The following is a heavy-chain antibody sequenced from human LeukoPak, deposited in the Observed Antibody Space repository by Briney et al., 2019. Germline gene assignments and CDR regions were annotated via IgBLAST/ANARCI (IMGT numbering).Heavy chain of an antibody. J-gene: IGHJ5*02. CDR2: AYHDGSA. CDR3: ARRRRYCDKAKCLSLNWFDP. D-gene: IGHD2/OR15-2a*01. CDR1: GGSISTNSYY. Sequence: MPSETLSLTCTVSGGSISTNSYYWGWIRQPPEKGLEWIGSAYHDGSAYYNPSLKSRVTISVDTSKNQFSLSLSSATAADTALYYCARRRRYCDKAKCLSLNWFDPWGQGTVVTISS. V-gene: IGHV4-39*01.